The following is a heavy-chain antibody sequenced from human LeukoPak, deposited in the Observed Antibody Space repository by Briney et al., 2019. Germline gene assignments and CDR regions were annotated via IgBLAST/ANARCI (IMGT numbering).Heavy chain of an antibody. V-gene: IGHV3-30*18. CDR2: ISFDESIK. J-gene: IGHJ4*02. Sequence: GGSLRLSCAASRFNFSRYGMHWVRQAPGKGLEWVALISFDESIKYYADSVKGRFTISRDNSKNTLYLQMNSLSAEDTAVYYCAKDDGRGYSNSWPDYWGQGTLVTVSS. D-gene: IGHD6-13*01. CDR1: RFNFSRYG. CDR3: AKDDGRGYSNSWPDY.